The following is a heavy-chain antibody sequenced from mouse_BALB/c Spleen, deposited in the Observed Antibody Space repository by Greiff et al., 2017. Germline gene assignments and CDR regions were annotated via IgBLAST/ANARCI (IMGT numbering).Heavy chain of an antibody. CDR1: GFSLTSYG. CDR2: IWAGGST. Sequence: VQRVESGPGLVAPSQSLSITCTVSGFSLTSYGVHWVRQPPGKGLEWLGVIWAGGSTNYNSALMSRLSISKDNSKSQVFLKMNSLQTDDTAMYYCASPSSPASWFAYWGQGTLVTVSA. J-gene: IGHJ3*01. CDR3: ASPSSPASWFAY. V-gene: IGHV2-9*02.